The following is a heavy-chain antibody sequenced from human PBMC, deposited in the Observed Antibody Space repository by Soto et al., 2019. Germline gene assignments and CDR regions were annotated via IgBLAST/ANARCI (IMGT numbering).Heavy chain of an antibody. V-gene: IGHV5-51*01. CDR3: ASPGGWSYGSGSGVGVYV. Sequence: PGESLKISCQGSGYNFTSHWIAWVRQMPVKGLEWMGMIHPGDSDTRYSSSFQGQVTISADKSISTAYLQWSSLKASDTAMYYCASPGGWSYGSGSGVGVYVWGQGTMVTVSS. CDR1: GYNFTSHW. J-gene: IGHJ3*01. D-gene: IGHD3-10*01. CDR2: IHPGDSDT.